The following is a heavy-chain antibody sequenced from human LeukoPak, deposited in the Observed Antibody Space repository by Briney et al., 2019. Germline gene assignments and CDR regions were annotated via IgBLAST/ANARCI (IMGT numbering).Heavy chain of an antibody. D-gene: IGHD2-2*01. CDR2: INTDGSST. V-gene: IGHV3-74*01. CDR3: ARGLHCSSTSCLFDY. Sequence: GGSLRLSCAASGFTFSSYWMHWVRQAPGKGLVWVSRINTDGSSTSYADSVKGRFTISRDNAKNTLYLQMNSLRAEDTAVYYCARGLHCSSTSCLFDYWGQGILVTVSS. J-gene: IGHJ4*02. CDR1: GFTFSSYW.